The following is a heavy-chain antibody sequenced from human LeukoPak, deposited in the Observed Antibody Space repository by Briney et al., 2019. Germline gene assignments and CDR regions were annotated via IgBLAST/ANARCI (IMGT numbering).Heavy chain of an antibody. Sequence: GGSLRLPCAASGFIFSKYWMTWVRQAPGKGLEWVANIQQDGSEKYYVDSVEGRFTISRDNAKNSVYLRMNSLGAEDAAVYYCARCGVTAVSGTNYYYYMDVWGRGTAVTVSS. V-gene: IGHV3-7*01. D-gene: IGHD5-18*01. J-gene: IGHJ6*03. CDR1: GFIFSKYW. CDR2: IQQDGSEK. CDR3: ARCGVTAVSGTNYYYYMDV.